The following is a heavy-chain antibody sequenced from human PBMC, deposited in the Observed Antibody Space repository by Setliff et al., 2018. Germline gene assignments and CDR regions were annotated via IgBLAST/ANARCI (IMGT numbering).Heavy chain of an antibody. V-gene: IGHV3-7*03. CDR1: GFTFSSYW. Sequence: PGGSLRLSCAASGFTFSSYWMSWVRQAPGKGLEWVANIKQDGSEKYYADSVKGRFTISRDNAKNSLYLQMNSLRAEDMALYYCAKGYCSSTSCYVDYWGQGTLVTVSS. CDR3: AKGYCSSTSCYVDY. J-gene: IGHJ4*02. CDR2: IKQDGSEK. D-gene: IGHD2-2*01.